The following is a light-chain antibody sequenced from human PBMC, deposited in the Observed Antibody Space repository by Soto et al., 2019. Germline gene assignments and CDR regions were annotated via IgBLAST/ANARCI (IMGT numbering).Light chain of an antibody. CDR1: QSALYSSNNKNY. CDR2: MGF. Sequence: DIVMTQSPDSLAVSLGDRSTINCNSSQSALYSSNNKNYLAWYLQRPGQSRQLLIYMGFKRASGVPDRFSGSGSGTDFTLQITRVEAEDAGVYYCMQALQTPRTFGQGTKVDI. J-gene: IGKJ1*01. CDR3: MQALQTPRT. V-gene: IGKV2-28*01.